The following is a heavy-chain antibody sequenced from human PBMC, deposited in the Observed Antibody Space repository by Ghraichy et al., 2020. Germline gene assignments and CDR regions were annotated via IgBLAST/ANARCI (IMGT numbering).Heavy chain of an antibody. J-gene: IGHJ4*02. D-gene: IGHD4-17*01. CDR1: GIKFTNYW. CDR3: ARQQDDDYGY. V-gene: IGHV5-51*01. CDR2: IYPDECTT. Sequence: GESLNISCQGSGIKFTNYWIDWVRQMPGKGLEWMAIIYPDECTTRYSQSFQGQVTISVDTSNSTAYLQLSSLKASDSAIYYCARQQDDDYGYWGQGSMVTVAS.